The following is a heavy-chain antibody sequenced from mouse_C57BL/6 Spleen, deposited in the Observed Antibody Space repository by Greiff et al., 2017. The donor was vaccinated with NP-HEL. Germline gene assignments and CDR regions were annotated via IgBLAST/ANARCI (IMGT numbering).Heavy chain of an antibody. CDR1: GYTFTSYW. Sequence: QVQLQQPGAELVKPGASVKLSCKASGYTFTSYWMHWVKQRPGRGLEWIGRIDPNSGGTKYNEKFKSKATLTVDKPSSTAYMQLSSLTSEDSAVYYCAREYYGSRERLYAMDYWGQGTSVTVSS. D-gene: IGHD1-1*01. J-gene: IGHJ4*01. CDR3: AREYYGSRERLYAMDY. V-gene: IGHV1-72*01. CDR2: IDPNSGGT.